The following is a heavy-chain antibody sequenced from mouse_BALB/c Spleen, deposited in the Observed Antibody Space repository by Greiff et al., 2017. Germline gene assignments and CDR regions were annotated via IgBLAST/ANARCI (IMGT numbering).Heavy chain of an antibody. CDR2: INPSNGGT. CDR3: TRVTGSYWYFDV. Sequence: QVHVKQSGAELVKPGASVKLSCKASGYTFTSYYMYWVKQRPGQGLEWIGEINPSNGGTNFNEKFKSKATLTVDKSSSTAYMQLSSLTSEDSAVYYCTRVTGSYWYFDVWGAGTTVTVSS. J-gene: IGHJ1*01. D-gene: IGHD2-13*01. V-gene: IGHV1S81*02. CDR1: GYTFTSYY.